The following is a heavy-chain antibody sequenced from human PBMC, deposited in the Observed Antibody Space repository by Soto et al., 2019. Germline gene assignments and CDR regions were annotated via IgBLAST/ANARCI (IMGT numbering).Heavy chain of an antibody. CDR1: GFTFSSYG. D-gene: IGHD2-2*01. J-gene: IGHJ4*02. V-gene: IGHV3-7*01. Sequence: GGSLRLSCAASGFTFSSYGMSWVRQAPGKGLEWVADIKHDGSEKYYVDSVKGRFTISRDNAKNALYLQMNSLRAEDTAVYDCAGGRDSEVVPGAYYFDYWGQGTLVTVSS. CDR3: AGGRDSEVVPGAYYFDY. CDR2: IKHDGSEK.